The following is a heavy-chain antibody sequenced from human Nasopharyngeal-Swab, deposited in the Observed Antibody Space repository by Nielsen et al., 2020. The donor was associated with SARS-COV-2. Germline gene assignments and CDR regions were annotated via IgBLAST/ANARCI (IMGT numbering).Heavy chain of an antibody. CDR2: IYYSGST. CDR3: ASYYYDSSDYSYWFDP. Sequence: SETLSLTCTVSGGSISSYYWSWIRQPPGKGLEWIGYIYYSGSTNYDPSLKSRVTISVDTSKNQFSLKLSSVTAADTAVYYCASYYYDSSDYSYWFDPWGQGTLVTVSS. D-gene: IGHD3-22*01. J-gene: IGHJ5*02. V-gene: IGHV4-59*01. CDR1: GGSISSYY.